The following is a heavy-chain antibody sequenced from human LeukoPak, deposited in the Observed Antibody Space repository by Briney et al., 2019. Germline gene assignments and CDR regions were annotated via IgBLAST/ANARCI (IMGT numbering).Heavy chain of an antibody. CDR3: ATSYDSSGNN. Sequence: GGSLRLSCAASGFTFSIFWMSWVRQAPGKGLEWVANKKQDGSAKYYVDSVKGRFTISRDNATLYLEMNNLRAEDTAIYYCATSYDSSGNNWGQGTLVTVSS. J-gene: IGHJ4*02. CDR2: KKQDGSAK. CDR1: GFTFSIFW. V-gene: IGHV3-7*01. D-gene: IGHD3-22*01.